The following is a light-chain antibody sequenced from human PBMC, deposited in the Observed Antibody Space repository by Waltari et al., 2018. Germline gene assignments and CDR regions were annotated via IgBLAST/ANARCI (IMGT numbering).Light chain of an antibody. CDR3: QQSFITPLT. CDR2: AAS. J-gene: IGKJ4*01. V-gene: IGKV1-39*01. Sequence: DVQMTQSPSSLSAFVGDRVTITCRASQSINSHLNWYQQKPGKAPNLLIYAASSVQTGVPSRFSGSGSGTDFTLNISSLQPEDFATYYCQQSFITPLTFGGGTKVEI. CDR1: QSINSH.